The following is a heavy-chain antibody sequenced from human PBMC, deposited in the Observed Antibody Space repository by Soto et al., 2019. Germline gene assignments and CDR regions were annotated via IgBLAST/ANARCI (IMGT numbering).Heavy chain of an antibody. D-gene: IGHD2-2*01. CDR3: ARHHGRVRAAMWIFDY. CDR1: GGYISSYY. Sequence: PSETLSVTYTVSGGYISSYYWSCIRKPPGKGLEWIGYIYYSGSTNYNPSLKSRVTISVDTSKNQFSLKLSSVTAADTAVYYCARHHGRVRAAMWIFDYWGQGTLVTVSS. CDR2: IYYSGST. J-gene: IGHJ4*02. V-gene: IGHV4-59*08.